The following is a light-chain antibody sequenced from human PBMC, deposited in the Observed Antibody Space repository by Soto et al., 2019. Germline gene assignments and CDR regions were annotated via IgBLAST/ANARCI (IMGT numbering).Light chain of an antibody. CDR3: QQYGSSPYT. CDR2: GAS. J-gene: IGKJ2*01. Sequence: EIVLTQSPGTLSLSPGERATLSCRASQSVSSSYLAWYQQKPGQAPRLLIYGASSRATVIPDRFSGSGSGTDFTLTISRLEPDDCAVYYCQQYGSSPYTFGQGTKLEIK. V-gene: IGKV3-20*01. CDR1: QSVSSSY.